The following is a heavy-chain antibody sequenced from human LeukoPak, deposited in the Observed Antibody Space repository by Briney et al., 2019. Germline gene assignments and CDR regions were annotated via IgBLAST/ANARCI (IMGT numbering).Heavy chain of an antibody. CDR1: GYTFTSYG. J-gene: IGHJ4*02. Sequence: ASVKVSCKASGYTFTSYGISWVRQAPGQGLEWMGWISAYNGNTNYAQKLQGRVTITRDTSASTAYMELSSLRSEDTAVYYCARVLGGYFDYWGQGTLVTVSS. D-gene: IGHD3-10*01. CDR3: ARVLGGYFDY. V-gene: IGHV1-18*01. CDR2: ISAYNGNT.